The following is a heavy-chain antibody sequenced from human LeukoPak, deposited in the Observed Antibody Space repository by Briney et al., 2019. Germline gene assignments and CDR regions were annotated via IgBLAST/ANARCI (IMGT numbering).Heavy chain of an antibody. CDR1: GLTVSSNC. J-gene: IGHJ4*02. CDR3: ARRAGDSHPYDY. D-gene: IGHD4-17*01. V-gene: IGHV3-53*01. CDR2: IYSGGNT. Sequence: GGSLRLSCAASGLTVSSNCMSWVRQAPGKGLEWVSFIYSGGNTYYADSVKGRFTISRDNSKNTVHLQMNSLRAEDTAVYYCARRAGDSHPYDYWGQGTLVTVSS.